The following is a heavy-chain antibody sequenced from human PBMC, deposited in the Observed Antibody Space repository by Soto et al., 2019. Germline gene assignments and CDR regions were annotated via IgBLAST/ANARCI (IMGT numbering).Heavy chain of an antibody. CDR2: INHSGST. CDR1: CGSISSGGYY. D-gene: IGHD3-16*01. CDR3: ARKSDYIWGSYNY. Sequence: SETLSLTCTVSCGSISSGGYYWSWIRQPPGKGLEWIGEINHSGSTNYNPSLKSRVTISVDTSKNQFSLKLSSVTAADTAVYYCARKSDYIWGSYNYWGQGTLVTVSS. J-gene: IGHJ4*02. V-gene: IGHV4-39*07.